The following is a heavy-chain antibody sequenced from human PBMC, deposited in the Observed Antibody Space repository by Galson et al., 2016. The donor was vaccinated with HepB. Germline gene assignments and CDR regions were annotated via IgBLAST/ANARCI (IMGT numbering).Heavy chain of an antibody. CDR1: GFTFDVYA. CDR2: ISWNSGRI. J-gene: IGHJ4*02. Sequence: SLRLSCAASGFTFDVYAMHWVRQAPGKGLEWVSGISWNSGRIGYADSVKGRFTISRDNAKNPLFLPMNSLRPEDTALYYCAKDTSYSSSWFYFDYWGQGALVTVSS. D-gene: IGHD6-13*01. CDR3: AKDTSYSSSWFYFDY. V-gene: IGHV3-9*01.